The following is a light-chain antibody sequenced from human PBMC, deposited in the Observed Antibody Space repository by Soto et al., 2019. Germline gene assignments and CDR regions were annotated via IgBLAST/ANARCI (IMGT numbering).Light chain of an antibody. CDR3: QVWDSSSDPNAV. CDR1: NIGSKS. Sequence: SYELTQPPSVSVAPGKTARTTCGGNNIGSKSVHWYQQKPGQAPVLVIYYDSDRPSGIPERFSGSNSGNTATLTISRVEAGDEADYYCQVWDSSSDPNAVFGGGTQLTVL. J-gene: IGLJ7*01. CDR2: YDS. V-gene: IGLV3-21*04.